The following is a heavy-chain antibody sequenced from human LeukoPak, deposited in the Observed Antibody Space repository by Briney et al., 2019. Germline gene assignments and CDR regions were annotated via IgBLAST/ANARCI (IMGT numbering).Heavy chain of an antibody. CDR2: FDPEDGET. J-gene: IGHJ4*02. CDR1: GYTLTELS. Sequence: ASVRVSCTVSGYTLTELSMHWVRQAPGKGLEWMGGFDPEDGETIYAQKFQGRVTMTEDTSTDTAYMELSGLRSEDTAVYYCATVGRSGYDYSSFDYWGQGTLVTVSS. CDR3: ATVGRSGYDYSSFDY. V-gene: IGHV1-24*01. D-gene: IGHD5-12*01.